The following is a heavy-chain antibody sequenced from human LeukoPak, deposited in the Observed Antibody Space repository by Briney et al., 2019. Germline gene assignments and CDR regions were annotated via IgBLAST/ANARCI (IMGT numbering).Heavy chain of an antibody. D-gene: IGHD1-26*01. CDR2: IYYSGST. V-gene: IGHV4-39*01. J-gene: IGHJ4*02. Sequence: SETLSLTCTVSGGSISSSSYYWGWIRQPPGKGLEWIGSIYYSGSTYYNPSLKSRVTISVDTSKNQFSLKLSSVTAADTAAYYCARRRLGIVGATSLGYWGQGTLVTVSS. CDR3: ARRRLGIVGATSLGY. CDR1: GGSISSSSYY.